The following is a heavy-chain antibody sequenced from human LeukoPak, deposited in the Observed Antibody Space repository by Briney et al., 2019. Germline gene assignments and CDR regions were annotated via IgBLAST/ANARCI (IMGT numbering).Heavy chain of an antibody. V-gene: IGHV3-33*08. Sequence: GGSLRLSCAASEFSFSSYGMHWVRQAPGKGLEWVAVVWYDGSKKYYVDSVKGRFTISRDNAKNTLYLQLNSLRADDTAVYYCARVPHGDYFDYWGRGTLVTVSS. D-gene: IGHD4-17*01. J-gene: IGHJ4*02. CDR1: EFSFSSYG. CDR3: ARVPHGDYFDY. CDR2: VWYDGSKK.